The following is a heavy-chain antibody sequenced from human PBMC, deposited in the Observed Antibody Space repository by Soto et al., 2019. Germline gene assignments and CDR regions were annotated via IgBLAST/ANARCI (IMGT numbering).Heavy chain of an antibody. J-gene: IGHJ6*02. Sequence: PGGSLRLSCAASGFTVGSHAMSWDRQAPGKGLEWVSSISGSGDGTYYGDSVKGRFTISRDSSSSTLYLQMDNLRGEDTAVYFCTRSRRSILMVYGFGGMDVWGQGTTVTVSS. D-gene: IGHD2-8*01. V-gene: IGHV3-23*01. CDR1: GFTVGSHA. CDR3: TRSRRSILMVYGFGGMDV. CDR2: ISGSGDGT.